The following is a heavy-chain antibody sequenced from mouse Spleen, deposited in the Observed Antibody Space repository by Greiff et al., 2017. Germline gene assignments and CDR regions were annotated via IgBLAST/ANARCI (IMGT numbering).Heavy chain of an antibody. CDR1: GYTFTDYY. V-gene: IGHV1-76*01. CDR3: AREDWDWYFDV. D-gene: IGHD4-1*01. Sequence: VQLQQSGAELVRPGASVKLSCKASGYTFTDYYTNWVKQRPGQGLEWIARIYPGSGNTYYNEKFKGKATLTAEKSSSTAYMQLSSPTSEDSAVYFCAREDWDWYFDVWGTGTTVTVSS. J-gene: IGHJ1*03. CDR2: IYPGSGNT.